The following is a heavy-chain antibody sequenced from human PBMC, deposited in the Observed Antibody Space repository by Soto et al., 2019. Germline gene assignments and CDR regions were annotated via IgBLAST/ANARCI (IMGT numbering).Heavy chain of an antibody. V-gene: IGHV4-61*01. CDR3: ARDIRGYSRAFDY. Sequence: PSVTLSLSGTFSGCSVSSGSYYWTWVRQPPGKGLEWIGYIYYNGSTNYNPSLQSRVTISIDTSKNQFSLKLTSVTAADTAFYYCARDIRGYSRAFDYWGQGTLVTVSS. CDR2: IYYNGST. CDR1: GCSVSSGSYY. J-gene: IGHJ4*02. D-gene: IGHD5-18*01.